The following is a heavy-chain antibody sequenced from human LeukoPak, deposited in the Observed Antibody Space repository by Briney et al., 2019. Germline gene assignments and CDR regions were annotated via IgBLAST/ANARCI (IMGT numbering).Heavy chain of an antibody. CDR3: ARHEYSSAYFDY. Sequence: GGSLRLSCAASGFTFSSCSMNWVRQAPGKGLEWVSSISSSSSYIYYADSVKGRFTISRDNAKNSLYLQMNSLRAEDTAVYYCARHEYSSAYFDYWGQGTLVTVSS. V-gene: IGHV3-21*01. CDR2: ISSSSSYI. CDR1: GFTFSSCS. D-gene: IGHD6-19*01. J-gene: IGHJ4*02.